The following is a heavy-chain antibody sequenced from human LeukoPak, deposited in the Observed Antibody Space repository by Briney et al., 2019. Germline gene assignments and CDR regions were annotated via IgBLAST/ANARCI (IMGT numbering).Heavy chain of an antibody. Sequence: ASVKVSCKASGYTLTSYDINWVRQATGQGLEWMGWMNPNSGNTGYAQKFQGRVTMTRNTSISTAYMELNSLRSEDTAVYYCARVAGTMVRGVIGYWGQGTLVTVSS. CDR3: ARVAGTMVRGVIGY. D-gene: IGHD3-10*01. J-gene: IGHJ4*02. CDR2: MNPNSGNT. V-gene: IGHV1-8*01. CDR1: GYTLTSYD.